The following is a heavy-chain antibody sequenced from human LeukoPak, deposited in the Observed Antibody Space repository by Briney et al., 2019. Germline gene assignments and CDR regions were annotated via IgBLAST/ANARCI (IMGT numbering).Heavy chain of an antibody. CDR3: AKGPRPDITVAHTVEK. CDR1: GFTLSNYA. J-gene: IGHJ4*02. V-gene: IGHV3-23*01. Sequence: PGGSLMLSCAASGFTLSNYAISSVRQVQGRGVEWDSPFSSGGDSTYDADSVKGRFTISRDNSKNSLYLQMYSVRAEDTAVYYCAKGPRPDITVAHTVEKWGQGTLVTVSS. D-gene: IGHD6-19*01. CDR2: FSSGGDST.